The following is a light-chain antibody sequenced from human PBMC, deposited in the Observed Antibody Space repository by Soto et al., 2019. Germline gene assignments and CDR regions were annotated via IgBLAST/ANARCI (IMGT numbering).Light chain of an antibody. CDR3: QQSYSTPPT. CDR2: AAS. J-gene: IGKJ1*01. CDR1: QSINSW. Sequence: DIQMTQSPSTLSVSIGDRVTITCRASQSINSWLAWYQQTPGKAPKLLIYAASSLQSGVPSRFSGSGSGTDFTLTISSLHPEDSATYYCQQSYSTPPTFGQGTKVDIK. V-gene: IGKV1-39*01.